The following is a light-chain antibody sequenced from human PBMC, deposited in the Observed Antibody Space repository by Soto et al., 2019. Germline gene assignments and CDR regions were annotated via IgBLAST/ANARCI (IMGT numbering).Light chain of an antibody. Sequence: EIVMTQSPATLSVSPGERVTLSCRASQSVSDNLAWYQQKPGQAPWLLIYGASTRATTIPARFSGSGSGTEFTLTISSLQSEDFAVYYCQQSNNWPYTFGQGTKLDIK. J-gene: IGKJ2*01. CDR3: QQSNNWPYT. V-gene: IGKV3-15*01. CDR1: QSVSDN. CDR2: GAS.